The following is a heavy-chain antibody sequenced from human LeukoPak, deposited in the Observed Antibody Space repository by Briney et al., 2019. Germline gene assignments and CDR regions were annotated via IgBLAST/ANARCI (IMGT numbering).Heavy chain of an antibody. CDR2: INPNSGDT. V-gene: IGHV1-2*02. Sequence: ASVKVSCKASGYTFTGYYMHWVRQAPGQGLEWMGWINPNSGDTNYAQKFQGRVTMTRDTSISTAYMELSRLRSDDTAVYYCARGALVVAATPFDYWGQGTLVTVSS. CDR1: GYTFTGYY. D-gene: IGHD2-15*01. CDR3: ARGALVVAATPFDY. J-gene: IGHJ4*02.